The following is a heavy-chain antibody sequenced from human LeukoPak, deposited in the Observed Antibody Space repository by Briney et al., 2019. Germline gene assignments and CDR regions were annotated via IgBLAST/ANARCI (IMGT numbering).Heavy chain of an antibody. V-gene: IGHV1-69*04. CDR1: GGTFSSYA. Sequence: SVKVSCTASGGTFSSYAISWVRQAPGQGLEWMGRIIPILGIANYAQKFQGRVTITSDKSTSTAYMELSSLRSEDTAVYYCARGPSQLVFDYWGQGTLVTVSS. CDR3: ARGPSQLVFDY. D-gene: IGHD5-24*01. CDR2: IIPILGIA. J-gene: IGHJ4*02.